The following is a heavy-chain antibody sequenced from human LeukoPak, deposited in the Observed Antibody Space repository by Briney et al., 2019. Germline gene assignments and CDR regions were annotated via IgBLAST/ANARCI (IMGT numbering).Heavy chain of an antibody. J-gene: IGHJ6*02. CDR2: FDPEDGET. V-gene: IGHV1-24*01. CDR3: ATVRPRTTYYYYYGMDV. CDR1: GYTLTELS. D-gene: IGHD1-7*01. Sequence: ASVKVSCKVSGYTLTELSMHWVGQAPGKGLEWMGGFDPEDGETIYAQKFQGRVTMTEDTSTDTAYMELSSLRSEDTAVYYCATVRPRTTYYYYYGMDVWGQGTTVTVSS.